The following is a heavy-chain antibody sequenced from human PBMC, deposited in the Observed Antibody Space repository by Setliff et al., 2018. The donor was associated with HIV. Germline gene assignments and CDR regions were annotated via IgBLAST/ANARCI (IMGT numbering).Heavy chain of an antibody. CDR2: IDHGGTA. J-gene: IGHJ4*02. CDR3: VRPRGDYGDDGMYFDY. D-gene: IGHD4-17*01. Sequence: LSLTCAVYGGSLSGYYWSWIRQPPGKGLEWIGEIDHGGTANYNPSLKSRVTMSVDTSKNHLSLKVTSTTAADTAVYYCVRPRGDYGDDGMYFDYWGQGTLVTVSS. CDR1: GGSLSGYY. V-gene: IGHV4-34*01.